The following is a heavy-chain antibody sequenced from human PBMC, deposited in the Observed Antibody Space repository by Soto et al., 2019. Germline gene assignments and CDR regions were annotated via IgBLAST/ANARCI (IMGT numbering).Heavy chain of an antibody. V-gene: IGHV3-21*01. CDR1: GFTVSSNY. CDR3: AKEYSSSSWDVDY. CDR2: ISSSSTYI. J-gene: IGHJ4*02. Sequence: GWSLRLSCAASGFTVSSNYMSWVRQAPGKGLEWVSSISSSSTYIYYADSVKGRFTISRDNAKNSLYLQMNSLRAEDTAVYYCAKEYSSSSWDVDYWGQGTLVTVSS. D-gene: IGHD6-6*01.